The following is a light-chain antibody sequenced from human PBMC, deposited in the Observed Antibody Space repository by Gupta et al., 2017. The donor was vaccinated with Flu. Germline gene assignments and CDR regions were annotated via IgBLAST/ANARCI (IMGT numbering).Light chain of an antibody. CDR1: SSDVGSYNL. Sequence: SSDVGSYNLVSWYQQHPGKAPKLMIYEVSKRPSGISNSFSGSKSGNTASLTISGLQTEDEADYYCYSYAGGITLWVFGGGTKLTVL. J-gene: IGLJ3*02. CDR3: YSYAGGITLWV. CDR2: EVS. V-gene: IGLV2-23*02.